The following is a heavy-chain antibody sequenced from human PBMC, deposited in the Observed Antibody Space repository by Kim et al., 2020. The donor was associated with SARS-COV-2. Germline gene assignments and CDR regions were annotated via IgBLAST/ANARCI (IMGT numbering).Heavy chain of an antibody. CDR2: ISGSGGST. CDR1: GFTFSSYA. J-gene: IGHJ6*02. D-gene: IGHD3-10*01. V-gene: IGHV3-23*01. CDR3: AKDGGTMVRGVKDWYYYGMDV. Sequence: GGSLRLSCAASGFTFSSYAMSWVRQAPGKGLEWVSAISGSGGSTYYADSVKGRFTISRDNSKNTPYLQMNSLRAEDTAVYYCAKDGGTMVRGVKDWYYYGMDVWGQGTTVTVSS.